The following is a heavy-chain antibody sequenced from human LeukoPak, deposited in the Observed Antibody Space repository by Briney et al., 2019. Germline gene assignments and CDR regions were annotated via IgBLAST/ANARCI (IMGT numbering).Heavy chain of an antibody. CDR1: GGSISSYY. V-gene: IGHV4-59*01. D-gene: IGHD6-13*01. CDR3: ARDVSRSSADYYYYMDV. Sequence: SETLSLTRTVSGGSISSYYWSWIRQPPGKGLEWIGYIYYSGTTDYNPSLNSRVTISVDTSKNQFSLKLSSVTAADTAVYYCARDVSRSSADYYYYMDVWGKGTTVTVSS. CDR2: IYYSGTT. J-gene: IGHJ6*03.